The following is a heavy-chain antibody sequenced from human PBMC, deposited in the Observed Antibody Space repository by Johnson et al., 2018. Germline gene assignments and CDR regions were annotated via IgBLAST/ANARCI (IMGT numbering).Heavy chain of an antibody. CDR2: IWYNGNNK. CDR1: GFTFSSYG. Sequence: QVQLVQSGGGVVQPGRSLRLSCAASGFTFSSYGMHWVRQAPGKGLEWVAVIWYNGNNKYYADSVKGRFTISRDNSKNMLYLQMNSLRADDTAVYYCARTLRTDPARPTVWDYYYGMDVWGQGTTVTVSS. J-gene: IGHJ6*02. CDR3: ARTLRTDPARPTVWDYYYGMDV. V-gene: IGHV3-33*01. D-gene: IGHD4-17*01.